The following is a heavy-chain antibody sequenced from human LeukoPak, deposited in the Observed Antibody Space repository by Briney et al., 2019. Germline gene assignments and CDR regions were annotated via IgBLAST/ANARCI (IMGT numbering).Heavy chain of an antibody. CDR2: IYSAGST. D-gene: IGHD2-8*01. CDR1: GFTVSSTY. V-gene: IGHV3-53*01. J-gene: IGHJ4*02. Sequence: GGSLRLSCAASGFTVSSTYMSWVRQAPGKGLEWVSIIYSAGSTYDADSVKGRFTISRDNSKNTLYLQMNSLRAEDTAVYYCAKGHCTNGICWLDWGQGTLVTVSS. CDR3: AKGHCTNGICWLD.